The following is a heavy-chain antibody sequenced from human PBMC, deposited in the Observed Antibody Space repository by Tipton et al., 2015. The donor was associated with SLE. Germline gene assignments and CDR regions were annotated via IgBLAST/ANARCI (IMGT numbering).Heavy chain of an antibody. D-gene: IGHD6-19*01. J-gene: IGHJ4*02. CDR3: AKTVAGAAYLFDL. CDR1: GGSIRSYY. CDR2: IYHSGSTNSGST. V-gene: IGHV4-59*12. Sequence: TLSLTCTVSGGSIRSYYWSWIRQTPEKGLEWIASIYHSGSTNSGSTKYNPSLESRVSTSLDTSKNQISLKLSSVTAADTAVYYCAKTVAGAAYLFDLWGQGTLVTVSS.